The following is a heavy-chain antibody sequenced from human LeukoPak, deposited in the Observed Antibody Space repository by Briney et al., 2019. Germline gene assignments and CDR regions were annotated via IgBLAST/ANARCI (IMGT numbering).Heavy chain of an antibody. CDR1: GYTFTGYY. Sequence: ASVKVSCKASGYTFTGYYMHWVRQAPGQGLEWMGWINPNSGGTNYAQKFQGRVTMTRDTSISTAYMELSRLRSDDTAVYYCARNGAPMEIVVVVAATRGMDVWGKGTTVTVSS. J-gene: IGHJ6*03. CDR2: INPNSGGT. D-gene: IGHD2-15*01. CDR3: ARNGAPMEIVVVVAATRGMDV. V-gene: IGHV1-2*02.